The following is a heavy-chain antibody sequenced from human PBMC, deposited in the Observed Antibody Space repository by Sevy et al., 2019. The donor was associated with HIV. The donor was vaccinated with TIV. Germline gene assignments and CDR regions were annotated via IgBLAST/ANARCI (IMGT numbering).Heavy chain of an antibody. CDR1: GFNFRSYD. D-gene: IGHD6-19*01. CDR3: ARVSGWHLRYGLDV. Sequence: ASVKVSCEASGFNFRSYDIYWVRQAPGQGLEWMGWMNTNTGNTGFAQKFQGRVTMTRNSSISTAYMELSNLRSEDTAVYYCARVSGWHLRYGLDVWGPGTTVTVSS. CDR2: MNTNTGNT. J-gene: IGHJ6*02. V-gene: IGHV1-8*02.